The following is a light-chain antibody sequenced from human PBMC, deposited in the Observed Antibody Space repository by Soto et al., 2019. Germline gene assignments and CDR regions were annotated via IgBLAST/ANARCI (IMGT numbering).Light chain of an antibody. V-gene: IGLV2-14*01. Sequence: QSALTQPASVSGSPGQSITISCTGTSSDVGGYNFVSWFQQHPGKAPKLIIYDVSNRPSGVSNRFSGSKSGNTASLTISGLQAEDEADYYCISYTTTTTWVFGGGTKVTVL. CDR2: DVS. J-gene: IGLJ3*02. CDR3: ISYTTTTTWV. CDR1: SSDVGGYNF.